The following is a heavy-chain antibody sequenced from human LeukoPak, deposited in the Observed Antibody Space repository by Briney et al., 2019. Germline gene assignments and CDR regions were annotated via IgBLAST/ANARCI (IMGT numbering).Heavy chain of an antibody. J-gene: IGHJ4*02. CDR1: GFTFSSYG. D-gene: IGHD3-16*01. V-gene: IGHV3-30*18. Sequence: GGSLRLSCAASGFTFSSYGMHWVRQAPGKGLEWVAVISYDGSNKYYADSVKGRFTISRDNSKNTLYLQMNSLRAEDTAVYYCAKDRAYYDYVWAPGFRYFDYWGQGTLVTVSS. CDR2: ISYDGSNK. CDR3: AKDRAYYDYVWAPGFRYFDY.